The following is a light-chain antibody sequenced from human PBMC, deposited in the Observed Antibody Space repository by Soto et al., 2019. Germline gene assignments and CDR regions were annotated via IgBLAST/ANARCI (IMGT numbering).Light chain of an antibody. CDR2: EVS. CDR3: NSYTSSGTLV. CDR1: SSDVGGYNY. V-gene: IGLV2-14*01. Sequence: QSALTQPASVSGSPGQSITISCSGTSSDVGGYNYVSWYQQHPGKAPKLMIYEVSNRPSAVSHRFSGSKSGNTASLTISGLQAEDDADYYCNSYTSSGTLVFGTGTKLTVL. J-gene: IGLJ1*01.